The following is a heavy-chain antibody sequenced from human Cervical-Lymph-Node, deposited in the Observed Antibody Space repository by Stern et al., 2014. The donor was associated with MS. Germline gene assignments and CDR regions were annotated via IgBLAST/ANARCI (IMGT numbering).Heavy chain of an antibody. J-gene: IGHJ4*02. CDR1: GFTLSSYA. D-gene: IGHD6-13*01. CDR3: AKNRVAVDS. Sequence: EVQLLESGGGLVQRGGSLRLSCVVSGFTLSSYAMSWVRQAPGKGQEWVSEISGSGRGTYYADSVKGRFTISRDNSNNTLFLQMNSLRAEDTAVYYCAKNRVAVDSWGQGTLVTVSS. V-gene: IGHV3-23*01. CDR2: ISGSGRGT.